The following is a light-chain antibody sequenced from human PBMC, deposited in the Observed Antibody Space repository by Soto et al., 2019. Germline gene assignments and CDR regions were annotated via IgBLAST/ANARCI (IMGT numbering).Light chain of an antibody. CDR2: GTS. J-gene: IGKJ1*01. V-gene: IGKV3-20*01. CDR1: QSVFINY. Sequence: EIVLTQSPGTVSLSPWERATLSCGASQSVFINYLAWYHHKPGQTPRLLMYGTSSRATGIPDRFSGSGSGTDFTLTISRLEPEDFAVYYCHQYGISPGTFGQGTKVDIK. CDR3: HQYGISPGT.